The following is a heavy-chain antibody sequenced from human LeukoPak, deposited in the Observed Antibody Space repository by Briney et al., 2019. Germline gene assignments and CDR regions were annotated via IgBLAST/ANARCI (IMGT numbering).Heavy chain of an antibody. CDR1: GDSLRKSTFY. J-gene: IGHJ4*02. D-gene: IGHD5-18*01. CDR3: ARRSLLRAMVT. Sequence: PSETLSLTCTVSGDSLRKSTFYWVWIRQPPGKGLEWIGSIYYSGGADYNPSLQSRVTISVDTSKNEFSLKVSSVTAADTAVYYCARRSLLRAMVTWGQGTLVTVSS. V-gene: IGHV4-39*01. CDR2: IYYSGGA.